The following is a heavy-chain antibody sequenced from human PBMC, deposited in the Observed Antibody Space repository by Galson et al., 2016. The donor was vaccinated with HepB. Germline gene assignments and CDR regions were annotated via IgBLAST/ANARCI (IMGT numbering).Heavy chain of an antibody. CDR2: ISTRRAT. CDR1: GFVFSNFG. CDR3: VKERLVRRIFDH. V-gene: IGHV3-23*01. J-gene: IGHJ4*02. Sequence: SLRLSCAASGFVFSNFGLSWVRQAPGTGLEWVASISTRRATYYSDSVQGRFTISRDHSNNPLYLQRNGLRAEDTAVYYCVKERLVRRIFDHWGQGTLLTVSS. D-gene: IGHD1-1*01.